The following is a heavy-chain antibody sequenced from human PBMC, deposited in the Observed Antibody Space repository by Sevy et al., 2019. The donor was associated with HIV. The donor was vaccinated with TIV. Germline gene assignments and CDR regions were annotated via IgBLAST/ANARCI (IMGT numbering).Heavy chain of an antibody. D-gene: IGHD3-3*01. CDR1: GGSISRNSHY. CDR2: IYYSGST. J-gene: IGHJ5*02. Sequence: SETLSLTCTVSGGSISRNSHYWGWIRQPPGKGLEWIGSIYYSGSTYYNPSLKSRVTISGDTSKNQFSLKLSSVTAAATAVYYCATHALSITIFGVVTRNWFDPWGQGTLVTVSS. CDR3: ATHALSITIFGVVTRNWFDP. V-gene: IGHV4-39*01.